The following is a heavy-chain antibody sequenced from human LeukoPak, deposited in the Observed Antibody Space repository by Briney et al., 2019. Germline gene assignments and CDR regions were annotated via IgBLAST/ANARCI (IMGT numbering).Heavy chain of an antibody. V-gene: IGHV3-23*01. CDR1: GFTFSSYA. D-gene: IGHD1-7*01. Sequence: GGSLRLSCAASGFTFSSYAMSWVRQAPGKGLEWVSSISGSGGSTYYADSVKGRFTISRDNSKNTLYLQMNSLRGEDTAVYYCAKDREGTIADYFDYWGQGTLVTVSS. J-gene: IGHJ4*02. CDR3: AKDREGTIADYFDY. CDR2: ISGSGGST.